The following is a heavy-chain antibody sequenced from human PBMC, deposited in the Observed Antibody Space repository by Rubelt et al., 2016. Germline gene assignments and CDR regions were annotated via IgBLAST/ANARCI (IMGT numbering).Heavy chain of an antibody. V-gene: IGHV3-30*04. CDR1: GFTFSSYA. J-gene: IGHJ6*02. Sequence: QVQLVESGGGVVQPGRSLRLSCAASGFTFSSYAMHWVRQAPGQGLAWVAVISYDGSNKYYAGSVKGRFTMSRDNAKNTRYLQMNGRRAEDTAVYYCARDVGYSYGYGMDVWGQGTTVTVSS. CDR3: ARDVGYSYGYGMDV. CDR2: ISYDGSNK. D-gene: IGHD5-18*01.